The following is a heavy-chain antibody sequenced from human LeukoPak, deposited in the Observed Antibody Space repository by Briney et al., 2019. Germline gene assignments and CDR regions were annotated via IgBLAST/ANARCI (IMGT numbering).Heavy chain of an antibody. D-gene: IGHD5-12*01. CDR3: ARTVSGYYFNA. CDR2: VAYSGAT. V-gene: IGHV4-59*01. CDR1: SGSINGFY. J-gene: IGHJ5*02. Sequence: SETLSLTCTVSSGSINGFYWSWIRQPPGKSLEWIGYVAYSGATNYNLSFKSRVTISLDTSKTQFSLKLSSVTAADTAFYYCARTVSGYYFNAWGPGTLVTASS.